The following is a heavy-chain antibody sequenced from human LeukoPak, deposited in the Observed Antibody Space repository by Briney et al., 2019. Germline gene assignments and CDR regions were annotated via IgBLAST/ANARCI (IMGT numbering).Heavy chain of an antibody. CDR2: VYYSGYT. CDR3: ARDGSRGNLVTAPDY. D-gene: IGHD2-21*02. CDR1: GGSISSSSYY. J-gene: IGHJ4*02. V-gene: IGHV4-39*02. Sequence: PSETLSLTCTVSGGSISSSSYYWGWIRQPPWKGLEWIGSVYYSGYTYYNPSLKSRVTISVDTSNDQFSLKLSSVTAADTAVYYCARDGSRGNLVTAPDYWGQGTLVTVSS.